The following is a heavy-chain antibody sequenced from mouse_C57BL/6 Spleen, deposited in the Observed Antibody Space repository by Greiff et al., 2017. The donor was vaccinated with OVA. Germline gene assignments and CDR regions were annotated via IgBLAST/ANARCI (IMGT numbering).Heavy chain of an antibody. D-gene: IGHD2-5*01. V-gene: IGHV1-15*01. CDR1: GYTFTDYE. CDR2: IDPETGGT. CDR3: TRGGSNLRFDY. J-gene: IGHJ2*01. Sequence: QVQLKQSGAELVRPGASVTLSCKASGYTFTDYEMHWVKQTPVHGLEWIGAIDPETGGTAYNQKFKGKAILTADKSSSTAYMELRSLTSEDSAVYYCTRGGSNLRFDYWGQGTTLTVSS.